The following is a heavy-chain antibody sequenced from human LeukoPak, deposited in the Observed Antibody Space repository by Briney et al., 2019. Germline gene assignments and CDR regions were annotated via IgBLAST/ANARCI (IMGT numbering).Heavy chain of an antibody. CDR3: ARIAVGGSYSGGGDY. CDR2: ISYDGSNK. J-gene: IGHJ4*02. CDR1: GFTFSSYA. V-gene: IGHV3-30*04. Sequence: GGSLRLSCAASGFTFSSYAMHWVRQAPGKGLEWVAVISYDGSNKYYADSVKGRFTISRDNSKNTLYLQMNSLRAEDTAVYYCARIAVGGSYSGGGDYWGQGTLVTVSS. D-gene: IGHD1-26*01.